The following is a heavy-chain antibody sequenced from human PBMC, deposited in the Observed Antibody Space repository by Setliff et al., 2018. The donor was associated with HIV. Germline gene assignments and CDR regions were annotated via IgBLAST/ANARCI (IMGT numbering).Heavy chain of an antibody. J-gene: IGHJ6*03. CDR2: IYWDDDK. V-gene: IGHV2-5*02. D-gene: IGHD3-16*01. CDR3: ARIRFPEHSSDMDV. CDR1: GFSLTTTGGG. Sequence: SGPTLVNPTQTLTLTCKFSGFSLTTTGGGVGWVRQPPGKALEWLAVIYWDDDKRYSPSLKSRLTITKDTSKNQVVLTMTTMDPVDTGTYYCARIRFPEHSSDMDVWGKGTTVTVSS.